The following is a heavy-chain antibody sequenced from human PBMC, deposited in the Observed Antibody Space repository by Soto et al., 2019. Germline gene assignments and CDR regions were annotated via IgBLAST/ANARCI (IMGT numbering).Heavy chain of an antibody. CDR1: GYTFTSYG. CDR2: ISAYNGNT. J-gene: IGHJ6*02. D-gene: IGHD6-19*01. Sequence: QVQLVQSGAEVKKPGASVKVSCKASGYTFTSYGISWVRQAPGQGLEGMGWISAYNGNTNYAQKLQGRVTMTTDTSTSTAYMELRSLRSDDTAVYYCARDVGGSGWYAYYYYGMDVWGQGTTVTVSS. V-gene: IGHV1-18*01. CDR3: ARDVGGSGWYAYYYYGMDV.